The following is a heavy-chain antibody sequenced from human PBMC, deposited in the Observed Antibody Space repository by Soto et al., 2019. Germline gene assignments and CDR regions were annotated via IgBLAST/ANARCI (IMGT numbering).Heavy chain of an antibody. CDR3: ARLGGYYQSLDT. Sequence: QVQLQESGPGLVKPSETLSLTCTVSGGSIARYYWTWIRQPPGKGLEWIGYVYYTGTTTYSPSLTSRVTISVDTSMNQISLKLSSVTAADPAFYYCARLGGYYQSLDTWGQGTLVTVSS. CDR2: VYYTGTT. J-gene: IGHJ5*02. V-gene: IGHV4-59*08. D-gene: IGHD3-22*01. CDR1: GGSIARYY.